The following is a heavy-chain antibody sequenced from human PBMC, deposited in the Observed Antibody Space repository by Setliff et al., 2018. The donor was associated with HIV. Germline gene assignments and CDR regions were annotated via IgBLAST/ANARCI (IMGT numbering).Heavy chain of an antibody. J-gene: IGHJ4*02. V-gene: IGHV4-34*01. D-gene: IGHD3-9*01. CDR1: GGSFSGYY. CDR2: INHSGST. Sequence: SETLSLTCAVYGGSFSGYYWSWIRQPPGKGLEWIGEINHSGSTNYNPSLKSRVTISADTSKNQFSLKLSSVTAADTAVYYCARGILTYHFDYWGQGTLVTVSS. CDR3: ARGILTYHFDY.